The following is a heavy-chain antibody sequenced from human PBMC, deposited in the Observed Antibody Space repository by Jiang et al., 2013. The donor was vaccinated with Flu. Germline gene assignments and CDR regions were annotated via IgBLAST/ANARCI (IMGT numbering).Heavy chain of an antibody. D-gene: IGHD5-18*01. CDR3: ARDRISGYSYGYLGDY. Sequence: TFTSYGISWVRQAPGQGLEWMGWISAYNGNTNYAQKLQGRVTMTTDTSTSTAYMELRSLRSDDTAVYYCARDRISGYSYGYLGDYWGQGTLVTVSS. CDR1: TFTSYG. V-gene: IGHV1-18*01. CDR2: ISAYNGNT. J-gene: IGHJ4*02.